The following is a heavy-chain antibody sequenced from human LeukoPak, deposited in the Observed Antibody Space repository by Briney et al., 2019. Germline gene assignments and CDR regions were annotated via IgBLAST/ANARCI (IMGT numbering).Heavy chain of an antibody. CDR1: GFTFSSYG. V-gene: IGHV3-30*18. D-gene: IGHD5-18*01. Sequence: GRSLRLSCAASGFTFSSYGMHWVRQAPGKGLEWVAVISYDGSNKYYADSVKGRFTISRDNSKNTLYLQMNSLRAEDTAVYYCAKDSFGGYSHMDVWGKGTTVTISS. CDR3: AKDSFGGYSHMDV. J-gene: IGHJ6*03. CDR2: ISYDGSNK.